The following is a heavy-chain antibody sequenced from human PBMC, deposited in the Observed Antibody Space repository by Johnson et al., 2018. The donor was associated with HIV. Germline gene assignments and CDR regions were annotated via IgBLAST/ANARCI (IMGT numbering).Heavy chain of an antibody. CDR2: IWYDGSNK. CDR3: AKDWDVVATADDAFDI. V-gene: IGHV3-33*06. Sequence: VQLVESGGGVVQPGRSLRLSCAASGLTFRSYGMHWVRQAPGKGLEWVAVIWYDGSNKYYADSVKGRFTISRDNSKNTLYLQMNSLRAEDTAVYYCAKDWDVVATADDAFDIWGQGTLVTVSS. D-gene: IGHD2-21*02. J-gene: IGHJ3*02. CDR1: GLTFRSYG.